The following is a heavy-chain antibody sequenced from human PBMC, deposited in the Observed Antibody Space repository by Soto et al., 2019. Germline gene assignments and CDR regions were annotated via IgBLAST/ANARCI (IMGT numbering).Heavy chain of an antibody. V-gene: IGHV5-51*01. Sequence: GESLKISCKGSGYSFTSYWIGWVRQMPGKDLEWIGIIYPEDSETRYSPSFQGLVTISADKSISTAYLQWSSLKASDTAMYYCARKDYGDYVVGGMDVWGQGT. CDR1: GYSFTSYW. CDR2: IYPEDSET. J-gene: IGHJ6*02. D-gene: IGHD4-17*01. CDR3: ARKDYGDYVVGGMDV.